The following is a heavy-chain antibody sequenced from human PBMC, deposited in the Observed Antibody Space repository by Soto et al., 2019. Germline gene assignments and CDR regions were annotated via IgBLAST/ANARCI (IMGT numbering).Heavy chain of an antibody. J-gene: IGHJ3*02. CDR2: SSWNSGSI. CDR3: ASDYSSGWIDAFDI. CDR1: GFTFDDYA. Sequence: EVQLVESGGGLVQPGRSLRLSCAASGFTFDDYAMHWVRQAPGKGLEWVSGSSWNSGSIGYADSVKGRFTIARDDAKNSLDLKMNSLRAEDTALYYWASDYSSGWIDAFDIWGQGKMVTVSS. D-gene: IGHD6-19*01. V-gene: IGHV3-9*01.